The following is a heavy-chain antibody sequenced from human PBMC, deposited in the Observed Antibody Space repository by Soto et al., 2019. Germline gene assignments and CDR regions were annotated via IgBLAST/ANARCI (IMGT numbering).Heavy chain of an antibody. CDR2: ISYDGSIK. Sequence: QVQLVESGGGVVQPGRSLRLSCAASGFTFSSHSIQWVRQAPGKGLEWVAVISYDGSIKYYADSVKGRFTISRDNSKNTAYLKMNGLRAEDTAVFYCAREWSTSGDLDYWCQGTLVIVSS. CDR1: GFTFSSHS. J-gene: IGHJ4*02. D-gene: IGHD3-10*01. V-gene: IGHV3-30-3*01. CDR3: AREWSTSGDLDY.